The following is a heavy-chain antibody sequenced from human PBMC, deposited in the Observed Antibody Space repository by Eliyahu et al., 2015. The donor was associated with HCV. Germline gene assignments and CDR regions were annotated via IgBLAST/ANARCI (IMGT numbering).Heavy chain of an antibody. Sequence: QVQLQESGPGLVRPSETLSLTCTVSXASIXSYYWSWIRQPPGKGLEWIGYLYYTGTTNSNPSLKSRVTMSIATSKNQFSLRLTSVTAADTASYYCAKIKSGGASWDYWGQGILVTVAS. CDR1: XASIXSYY. V-gene: IGHV4-59*01. CDR3: AKIKSGGASWDY. J-gene: IGHJ4*02. D-gene: IGHD1-26*01. CDR2: LYYTGTT.